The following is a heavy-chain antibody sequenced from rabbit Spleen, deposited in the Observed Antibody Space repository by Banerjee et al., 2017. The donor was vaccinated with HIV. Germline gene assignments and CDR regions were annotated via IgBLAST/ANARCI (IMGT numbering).Heavy chain of an antibody. CDR3: ARVGGVGVYGYATW. CDR2: LNALTGTA. CDR1: GLDFSSGYD. J-gene: IGHJ3*01. V-gene: IGHV1S43*01. Sequence: QEQLEESWGGLGQPEASLALTCQASGLDFSSGYDMGWVRQAPGKGLELIGCLNALTGTAVYATGAKGRCTSYSDNAQKTLYLPGKSLTAADTDTYFCARVGGVGVYGYATWWGQGTIVTVS. D-gene: IGHD6-1*01.